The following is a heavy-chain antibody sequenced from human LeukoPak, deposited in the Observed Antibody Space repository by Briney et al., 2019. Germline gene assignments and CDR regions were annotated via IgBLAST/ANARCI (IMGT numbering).Heavy chain of an antibody. J-gene: IGHJ4*02. V-gene: IGHV1-69*13. CDR2: IIPIFGTA. Sequence: SVKVSCKASGGTFSSYAISWVRQAPGQVLEWMGGIIPIFGTANYAQKFQGRVTITADESTSTAYMELSSLRSEDTAVYYCAREMTTVTSGFDYWGQGTLVTVSS. CDR1: GGTFSSYA. D-gene: IGHD4-17*01. CDR3: AREMTTVTSGFDY.